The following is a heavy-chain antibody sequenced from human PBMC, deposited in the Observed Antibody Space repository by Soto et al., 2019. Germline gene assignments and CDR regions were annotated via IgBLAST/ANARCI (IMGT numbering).Heavy chain of an antibody. D-gene: IGHD5-12*01. CDR2: IKSKTDGGTT. CDR3: TNGYSGYDFGPKHLDY. Sequence: GGSLRLSCAASGFTFSNAWMSWVRQAPGKGLEWVGRIKSKTDGGTTDYAAPVKGRFTISRDDSKNTLYLQMNSLKTEDTAVYYCTNGYSGYDFGPKHLDYWGQGTLVTVSS. J-gene: IGHJ4*02. CDR1: GFTFSNAW. V-gene: IGHV3-15*01.